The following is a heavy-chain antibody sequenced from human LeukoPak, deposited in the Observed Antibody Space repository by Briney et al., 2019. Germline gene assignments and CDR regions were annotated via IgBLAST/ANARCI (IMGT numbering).Heavy chain of an antibody. V-gene: IGHV3-9*01. Sequence: GGSLRLSCAASGFTFDDYAMHWVRHAPGKGLEWVSGISWNSGSIGYADSVKGRFTISRDNAKNSLYLQMNSLRAEDTALYYCAKDASSLYYYDSSGFAWGQGTLVTVSS. CDR1: GFTFDDYA. D-gene: IGHD3-22*01. CDR3: AKDASSLYYYDSSGFA. CDR2: ISWNSGSI. J-gene: IGHJ5*02.